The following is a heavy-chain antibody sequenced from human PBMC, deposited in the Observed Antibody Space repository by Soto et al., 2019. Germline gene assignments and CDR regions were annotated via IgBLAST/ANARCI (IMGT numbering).Heavy chain of an antibody. CDR3: ARKSNSDMSGYDYFDF. V-gene: IGHV3-21*06. D-gene: IGHD3-22*01. J-gene: IGHJ4*02. Sequence: PGGSLRLSCATSGFIFGTSDMTWVRQAPGKGLEYVSSINYNGIYKFYAEPAKGRFTISRDNAKNSLYLQMNSLTAEDTAVYYCARKSNSDMSGYDYFDFWGRGTLVTVSS. CDR2: INYNGIYK. CDR1: GFIFGTSD.